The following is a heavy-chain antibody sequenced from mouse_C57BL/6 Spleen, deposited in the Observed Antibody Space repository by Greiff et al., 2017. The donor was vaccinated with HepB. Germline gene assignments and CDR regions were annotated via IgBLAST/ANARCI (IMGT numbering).Heavy chain of an antibody. J-gene: IGHJ4*01. CDR2: ISSGSSTI. Sequence: EVKLVESGGGLVKPGGSLKLSCAASGFTFSDYGMHWVRQAPEKGLEWLAYISSGSSTIYYADTVKGRFTISRDNAKNTLFLQMTSLRSEDTAMYYCARGLLNYAMDYWGQGTSVTVSS. D-gene: IGHD2-3*01. CDR3: ARGLLNYAMDY. CDR1: GFTFSDYG. V-gene: IGHV5-17*01.